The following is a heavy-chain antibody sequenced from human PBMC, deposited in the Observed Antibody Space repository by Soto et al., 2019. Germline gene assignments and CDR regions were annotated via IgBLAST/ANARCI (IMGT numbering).Heavy chain of an antibody. V-gene: IGHV1-18*04. D-gene: IGHD3-3*01. CDR2: ISAYNGNT. J-gene: IGHJ4*02. Sequence: ASVKVSSKASGYTFTSYGISWVRQAPGQGLEWMGWISAYNGNTNYAQKLQGRVTMTTDTSTSTAYMELRSLRSDDTAVYYCARDKPPIFGVVPRIDYWGQGTLVTVSS. CDR1: GYTFTSYG. CDR3: ARDKPPIFGVVPRIDY.